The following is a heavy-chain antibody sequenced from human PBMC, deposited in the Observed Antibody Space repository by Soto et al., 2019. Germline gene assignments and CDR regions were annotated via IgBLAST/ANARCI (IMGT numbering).Heavy chain of an antibody. CDR2: IIPIFGTA. Sequence: SVKVSCKASGGTFSSYAISWVRQAPGQGLEWMGGIIPIFGTANYAQKFQGRVTITADKSTSTAYMELSSLRSEDTAVYYCAKFWSGYYNWFDPWGQGTLVTVSS. D-gene: IGHD3-3*01. V-gene: IGHV1-69*06. CDR3: AKFWSGYYNWFDP. CDR1: GGTFSSYA. J-gene: IGHJ5*02.